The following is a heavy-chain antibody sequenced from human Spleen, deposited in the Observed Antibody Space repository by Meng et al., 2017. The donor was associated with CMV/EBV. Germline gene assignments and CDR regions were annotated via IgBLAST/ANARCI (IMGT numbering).Heavy chain of an antibody. CDR3: AKELEYQLLYPRDFEY. Sequence: GESLKISCAASGFTFSTYAMNWVRQVPGKGLEWVSSISGSGSTTYFADSVKGRFTISRDHSRNTVYLQMNSLRAEDTAVYYCAKELEYQLLYPRDFEYWGQGTLVTVSS. CDR1: GFTFSTYA. V-gene: IGHV3-23*01. D-gene: IGHD1-1*01. CDR2: ISGSGSTT. J-gene: IGHJ4*02.